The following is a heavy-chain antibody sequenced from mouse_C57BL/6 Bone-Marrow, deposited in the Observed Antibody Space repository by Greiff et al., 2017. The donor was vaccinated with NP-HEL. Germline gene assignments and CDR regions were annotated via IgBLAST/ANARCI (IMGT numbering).Heavy chain of an antibody. CDR3: ARHEEDYYYGSDWYFDV. Sequence: VKLQESGAELVKPGASVKLSCKASGYTFTEYTIHWVKQRSGQGLEWIGWFYPGSGSIKYNAKFKDKATLTADKSSSTVYMALSRLTSEDSAVYFCARHEEDYYYGSDWYFDVWGTGTTVTVSS. CDR2: FYPGSGSI. D-gene: IGHD1-1*01. V-gene: IGHV1-62-2*01. J-gene: IGHJ1*03. CDR1: GYTFTEYT.